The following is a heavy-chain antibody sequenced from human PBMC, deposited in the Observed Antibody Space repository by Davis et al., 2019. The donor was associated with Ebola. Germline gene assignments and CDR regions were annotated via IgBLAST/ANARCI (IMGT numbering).Heavy chain of an antibody. D-gene: IGHD3-10*01. CDR1: GYTFTRYG. CDR2: ISAYNGNT. J-gene: IGHJ5*02. Sequence: AASVKVSCKASGYTFTRYGISWVRQAPGQGLEWMGWISAYNGNTNYAQNHQGRVTMTNDTSTSTVYTEVRSLRYDDTAVNYCSRAVTMVLPSGWFDPWGQGTLVTVSS. CDR3: SRAVTMVLPSGWFDP. V-gene: IGHV1-18*01.